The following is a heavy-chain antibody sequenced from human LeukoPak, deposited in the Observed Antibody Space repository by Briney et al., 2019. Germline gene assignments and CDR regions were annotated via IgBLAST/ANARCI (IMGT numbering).Heavy chain of an antibody. CDR2: INWDSSSM. Sequence: PGGSLRLSCETSGFDFGDHAMHWVRQAPGKGLEWISRINWDSSSMTYADSVRGQFTISRDNAKNSLSLQMNSLRVEDTAFYYCARDMSYDSSGANFDFWGQGTLVTVSS. J-gene: IGHJ4*02. D-gene: IGHD3-22*01. CDR3: ARDMSYDSSGANFDF. V-gene: IGHV3-9*01. CDR1: GFDFGDHA.